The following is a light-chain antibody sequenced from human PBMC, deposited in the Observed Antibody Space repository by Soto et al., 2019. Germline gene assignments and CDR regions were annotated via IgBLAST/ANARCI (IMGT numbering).Light chain of an antibody. CDR2: KST. CDR1: QSISSW. Sequence: DIQMTQSPSTLSPSVGDRVTITCRASQSISSWLAWYQQKPGKAPKLLIYKSTSVESGVPSRFSGSGSGTDSTLTISRLQPDDFATYYCQQYNSYSLTFGGGTKLEIK. J-gene: IGKJ4*01. CDR3: QQYNSYSLT. V-gene: IGKV1-5*03.